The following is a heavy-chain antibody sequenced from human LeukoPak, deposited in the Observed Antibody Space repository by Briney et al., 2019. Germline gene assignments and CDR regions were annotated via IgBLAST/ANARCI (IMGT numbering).Heavy chain of an antibody. CDR1: GFSFSTYG. CDR3: AKEGGFCSGIWYFDH. CDR2: IWYDGTNE. V-gene: IGHV3-33*06. D-gene: IGHD3-3*01. Sequence: GGSLRLSCAASGFSFSTYGMQWVRQAPGKGLEWVAVIWYDGTNEDYADSVKGRFTISRDNWKNTLYLQMDSLRAEDTAVYYCAKEGGFCSGIWYFDHWGQGTLVTVSS. J-gene: IGHJ4*02.